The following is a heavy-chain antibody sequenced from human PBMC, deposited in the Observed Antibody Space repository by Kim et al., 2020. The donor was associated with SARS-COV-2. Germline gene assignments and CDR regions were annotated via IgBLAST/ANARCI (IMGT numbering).Heavy chain of an antibody. V-gene: IGHV3-33*08. CDR3: ARDYQGGVLDY. CDR2: ILYDGSNK. Sequence: GGSLRLSCAASGFTFSTYGMHWVRQAPGKGLEWVALILYDGSNKYYADSVKGRFTISRDNSMNTLYLQMTSLRAEDTAVYYCARDYQGGVLDYWGQGTLVTVSS. CDR1: GFTFSTYG. D-gene: IGHD3-16*01. J-gene: IGHJ4*02.